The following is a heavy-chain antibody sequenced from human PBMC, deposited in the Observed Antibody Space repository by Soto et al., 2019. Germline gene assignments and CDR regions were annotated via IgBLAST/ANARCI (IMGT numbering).Heavy chain of an antibody. CDR2: INAGNGNT. Sequence: QVQLVQSGAEVKKPGASVKVSCKASGYTFTSYAMHWVRQAPGQRLEWMGWINAGNGNTKYSQKFQGRVTITRDTSASTAYMELSSLRSEDTAVYYCARTVYNDFWSGSVPDMDVWGKGTTVIVSS. CDR1: GYTFTSYA. CDR3: ARTVYNDFWSGSVPDMDV. V-gene: IGHV1-3*01. J-gene: IGHJ6*03. D-gene: IGHD3-3*01.